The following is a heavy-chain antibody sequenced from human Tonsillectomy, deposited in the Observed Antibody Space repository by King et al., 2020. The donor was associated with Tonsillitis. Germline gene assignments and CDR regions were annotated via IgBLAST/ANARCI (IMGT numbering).Heavy chain of an antibody. CDR1: GASISSNY. V-gene: IGHV4-59*01. CDR3: ARGYSYGPGLGFDD. Sequence: QLQESGPGLVKPSETLSLSCSVSGASISSNYWTWIRQPPGKGLEWIGHISYSGITNYSPSLRRRVTISVDTSKNQFSLKMTSVTATDTAMYFCARGYSYGPGLGFDDWGQGILVTVS. D-gene: IGHD5-18*01. CDR2: ISYSGIT. J-gene: IGHJ4*02.